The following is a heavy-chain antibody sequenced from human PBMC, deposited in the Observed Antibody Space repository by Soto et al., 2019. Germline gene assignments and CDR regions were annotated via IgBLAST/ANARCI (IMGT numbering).Heavy chain of an antibody. Sequence: SVKVSCKASGFTFTSSAMQWVRQARGQRLEWMGWIVVDSGNTNYAQKLQDRVTMTTDTSTSTAYMELRSLRSDDTAVYYCVCGSGPDYWGQGTLVTVSS. CDR2: IVVDSGNT. D-gene: IGHD3-10*01. J-gene: IGHJ4*02. CDR1: GFTFTSSA. V-gene: IGHV1-58*02. CDR3: VCGSGPDY.